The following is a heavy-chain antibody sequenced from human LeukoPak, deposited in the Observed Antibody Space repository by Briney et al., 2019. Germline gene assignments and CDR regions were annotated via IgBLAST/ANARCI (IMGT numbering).Heavy chain of an antibody. CDR1: GFTFSSHA. D-gene: IGHD6-19*01. V-gene: IGHV3-23*01. CDR3: AKDYCSSAICPAVY. CDR2: ISASGGTT. Sequence: GGSLRLSCTASGFTFSSHAMSWVRQAAGKRLEWVSSISASGGTTFHSGSVKGRFTISRDNSKRVLYLQMNGLRVEDTAIYYCAKDYCSSAICPAVYWGQRTQVTVSS. J-gene: IGHJ4*02.